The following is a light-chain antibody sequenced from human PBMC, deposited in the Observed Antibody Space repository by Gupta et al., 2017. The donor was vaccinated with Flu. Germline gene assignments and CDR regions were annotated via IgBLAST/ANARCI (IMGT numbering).Light chain of an antibody. V-gene: IGLV4-69*01. CDR3: KSSGTGIVV. CDR1: SGHSSYA. Sequence: LVLPQSPSASASLGASVKLTCTLSSGHSSYAIAWHQQQPETGPRYLMMLYREGSHSTGDAIPYRVSGSGSAAALTIPRSRVEADDDYYWYSKSSGTGIVVFGGGTNMTVL. CDR2: LYREGSH. J-gene: IGLJ3*02.